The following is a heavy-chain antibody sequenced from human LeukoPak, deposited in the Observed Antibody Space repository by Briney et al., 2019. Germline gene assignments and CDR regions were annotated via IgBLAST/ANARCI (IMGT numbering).Heavy chain of an antibody. CDR1: GGSISSYY. CDR2: IYYSGST. J-gene: IGHJ2*01. D-gene: IGHD6-19*01. V-gene: IGHV4-59*01. Sequence: PSETLSPTCTVSGGSISSYYWSWIRQPPGKGLEWIGYIYYSGSTNYNPSLKSRVTISVDTSKNQFSLKLSSVTAADTAVYYCARAVAAPEGYWYFDLWGRGTLVTVSS. CDR3: ARAVAAPEGYWYFDL.